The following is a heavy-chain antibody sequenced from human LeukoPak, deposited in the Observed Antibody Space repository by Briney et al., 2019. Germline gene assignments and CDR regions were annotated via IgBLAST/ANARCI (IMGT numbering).Heavy chain of an antibody. V-gene: IGHV3-33*01. CDR2: IWYDGSNK. Sequence: GGSLRLSCAASGFTFSSYGMHWVRQAPGKGLEWVAVIWYDGSNKYYADSVKGRFTVSRDNSKNTVYLQMNSLRAEDTAVYYCARDPGDYVGNDAFDIWGQGTMVTVSS. D-gene: IGHD4-17*01. CDR1: GFTFSSYG. CDR3: ARDPGDYVGNDAFDI. J-gene: IGHJ3*02.